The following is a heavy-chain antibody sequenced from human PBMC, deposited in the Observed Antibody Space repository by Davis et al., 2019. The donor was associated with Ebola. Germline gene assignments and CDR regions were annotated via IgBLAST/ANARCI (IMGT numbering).Heavy chain of an antibody. Sequence: PGGSLRLSCAASGFTFSSYSMNWVRQAPGKGLEWVSAISGSGGSTYYADSVKGRFTISRDNSKNTLYLQMNSLRAEDTAVYYCAKDLAGWVEAAAASWGQGTLVTVSS. V-gene: IGHV3-23*01. D-gene: IGHD6-13*01. CDR1: GFTFSSYS. CDR2: ISGSGGST. J-gene: IGHJ4*02. CDR3: AKDLAGWVEAAAAS.